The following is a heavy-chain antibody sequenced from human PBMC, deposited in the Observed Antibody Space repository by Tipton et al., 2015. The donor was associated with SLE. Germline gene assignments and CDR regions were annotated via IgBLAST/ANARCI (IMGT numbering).Heavy chain of an antibody. J-gene: IGHJ4*02. V-gene: IGHV4-39*07. CDR1: AGSISGYY. CDR2: MYYSGST. CDR3: AMSSGRYWGAFDY. D-gene: IGHD1-26*01. Sequence: TLSLTCAVFAGSISGYYWDWIRQPPGKGLEWIGSMYYSGSTYYNPSPKSRVTTSLDTSKNQGSLKLKSVTAADTAVYYCAMSSGRYWGAFDYWGQGTLVTVSS.